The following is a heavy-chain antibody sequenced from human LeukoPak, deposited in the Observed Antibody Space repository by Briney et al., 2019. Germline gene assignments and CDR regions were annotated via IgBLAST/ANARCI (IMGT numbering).Heavy chain of an antibody. J-gene: IGHJ4*02. CDR2: ISYDGSKT. Sequence: PGGSLRLSCLASGFTFTNYGFHWVRQVLGKGLEWVTVISYDGSKTSYGDAVNGRFSISRDNSNNTVYLQMNSLRVEDTAIYYCSRGIRGYDGRDSRGRGTLVTVSS. CDR3: SRGIRGYDGRDS. V-gene: IGHV3-30*03. D-gene: IGHD5-12*01. CDR1: GFTFTNYG.